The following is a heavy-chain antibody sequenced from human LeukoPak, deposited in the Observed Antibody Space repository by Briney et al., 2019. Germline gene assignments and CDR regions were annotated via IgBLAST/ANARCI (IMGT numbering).Heavy chain of an antibody. Sequence: ASVTVSCTASGGTFSSYAISWVRQAPGQGLEWMGGIIPIFGTANYAQKFQGRVTITADESTSTAYMELSSLRSEDTAVYYCARSPWEWELPYYYFDYWGQGTLVTVSS. CDR3: ARSPWEWELPYYYFDY. V-gene: IGHV1-69*13. D-gene: IGHD1-26*01. CDR2: IIPIFGTA. CDR1: GGTFSSYA. J-gene: IGHJ4*02.